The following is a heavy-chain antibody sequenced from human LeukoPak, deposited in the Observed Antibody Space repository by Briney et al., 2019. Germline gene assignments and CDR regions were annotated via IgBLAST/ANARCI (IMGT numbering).Heavy chain of an antibody. CDR1: GFTFSAYW. J-gene: IGHJ5*02. Sequence: GGSLRLSCAASGFTFSAYWMSWVRQAPGKGLEWVANIKQDGSEKYYVDSVKGRFAISRDNAKNSLFLQMNTLRVEDTAVYYCAKDSLLTVVSPVAASWGQGILVTVSS. V-gene: IGHV3-7*01. D-gene: IGHD4-23*01. CDR3: AKDSLLTVVSPVAAS. CDR2: IKQDGSEK.